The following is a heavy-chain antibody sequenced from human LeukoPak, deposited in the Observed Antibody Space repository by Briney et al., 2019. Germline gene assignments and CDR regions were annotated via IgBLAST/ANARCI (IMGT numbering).Heavy chain of an antibody. CDR1: GYTFSSYA. CDR3: ARGTSGYYYATLYYYGMDV. D-gene: IGHD3-22*01. J-gene: IGHJ6*02. Sequence: PGGFMRLSCAASGYTFSSYAMHWVRQAPGKGLEYVSAISSNGGSTYYANSVKGRFTISRDNSKNTLYLQMGSLRAEDMAVYYCARGTSGYYYATLYYYGMDVWGQGTTVTVSS. CDR2: ISSNGGST. V-gene: IGHV3-64*01.